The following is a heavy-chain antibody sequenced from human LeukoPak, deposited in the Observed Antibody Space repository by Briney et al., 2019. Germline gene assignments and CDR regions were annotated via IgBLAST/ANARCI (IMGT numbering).Heavy chain of an antibody. CDR3: ARLVRTYYYGSGSYFSDY. V-gene: IGHV1-8*01. CDR1: GYTFTSYD. CDR2: MNPNSGNT. J-gene: IGHJ4*01. Sequence: ASVKVSCKASGYTFTSYDINWVRQATGQGLEWMGWMNPNSGNTGYAQKFQGRVTMTRNTSISTAYMELSSLRSEDTAVYYCARLVRTYYYGSGSYFSDYWGQEPWSPSPQ. D-gene: IGHD3-10*01.